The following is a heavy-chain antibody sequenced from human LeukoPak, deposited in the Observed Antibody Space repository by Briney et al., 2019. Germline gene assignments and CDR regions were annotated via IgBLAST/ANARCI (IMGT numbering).Heavy chain of an antibody. Sequence: PGGSLRLSCAASGFTFSKDWMSWVRQAPGKGLEWVANIKYDGSEKNYLDSVKGRFTISRDNAKNSLYLQMNSLRAEDTAVYYCARAAFFWNYWGQGTLVTVSS. D-gene: IGHD1-1*01. J-gene: IGHJ4*02. V-gene: IGHV3-7*03. CDR3: ARAAFFWNY. CDR1: GFTFSKDW. CDR2: IKYDGSEK.